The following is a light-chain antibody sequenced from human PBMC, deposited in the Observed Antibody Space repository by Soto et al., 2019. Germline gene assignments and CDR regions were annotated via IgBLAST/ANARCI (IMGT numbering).Light chain of an antibody. Sequence: QSALTQPASVSASPGPSISISCTGTSNDVGAFDYVSWYQQHPGKAPKLIIFEVFNRPSGVSTRFSGSKSGSTASLTISGLQAEDEADYFCSSYTTNNAHVFSGGTKLTVL. CDR1: SNDVGAFDY. CDR3: SSYTTNNAHV. J-gene: IGLJ2*01. CDR2: EVF. V-gene: IGLV2-14*01.